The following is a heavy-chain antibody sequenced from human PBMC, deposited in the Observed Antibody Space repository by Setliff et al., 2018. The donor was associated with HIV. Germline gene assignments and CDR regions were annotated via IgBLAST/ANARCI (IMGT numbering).Heavy chain of an antibody. CDR2: IYHTANT. Sequence: SETLSLTCSVFGGSISTYSYYWGWVRQPPGMGLEWIGSIYHTANTHYSPSLETRVAIFVDTSKNQFSLRLSSVTAADSAMYYCVRHDPPNSGRFYFDLWGRGTLVTVAS. CDR1: GGSISTYSYY. V-gene: IGHV4-39*01. J-gene: IGHJ4*01. D-gene: IGHD1-26*01. CDR3: VRHDPPNSGRFYFDL.